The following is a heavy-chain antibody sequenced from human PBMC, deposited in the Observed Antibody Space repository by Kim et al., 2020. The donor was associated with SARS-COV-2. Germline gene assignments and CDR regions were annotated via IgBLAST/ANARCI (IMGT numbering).Heavy chain of an antibody. CDR2: FDPEDGET. Sequence: ASVKVSCKVSGYTLTELSMHWVRQAPGKGLEWMGGFDPEDGETIYAQKFQGRVTMTEDTSTDTAYMELSSLRSEDTAVYYCATPGPYGSGGAFDIWGQGTMVTVSS. D-gene: IGHD3-10*01. J-gene: IGHJ3*02. V-gene: IGHV1-24*01. CDR1: GYTLTELS. CDR3: ATPGPYGSGGAFDI.